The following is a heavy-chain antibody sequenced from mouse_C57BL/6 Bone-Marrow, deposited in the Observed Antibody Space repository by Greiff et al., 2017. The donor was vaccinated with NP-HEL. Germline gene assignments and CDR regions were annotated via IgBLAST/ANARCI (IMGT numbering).Heavy chain of an antibody. J-gene: IGHJ2*01. Sequence: VQLQQSGAELVKPGASVKLSCKASGYTFTSYWMHWVKQRPGQGLEWIGDINPSNGDTNYNQKFKDKATLTADKSSSTAYMQLSSLTSEDSAVYYCARTGYYGPPFAYCGQGTTLTVSS. CDR2: INPSNGDT. V-gene: IGHV1-7*01. D-gene: IGHD2-1*01. CDR3: ARTGYYGPPFAY. CDR1: GYTFTSYW.